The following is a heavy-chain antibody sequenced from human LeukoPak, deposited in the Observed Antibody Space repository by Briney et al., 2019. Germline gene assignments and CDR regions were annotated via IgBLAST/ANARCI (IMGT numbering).Heavy chain of an antibody. Sequence: GGSLRLSCAASGFTFSTYAMSWVRQAPGEGLEWVSAISGGSSDTHYADSVKGRFTVSRDSAENTVFLQMNSLRAEDTAIYFCARGISSTWYFDYWGQGALVTVSS. J-gene: IGHJ4*02. V-gene: IGHV3-23*01. D-gene: IGHD6-13*01. CDR3: ARGISSTWYFDY. CDR1: GFTFSTYA. CDR2: ISGGSSDT.